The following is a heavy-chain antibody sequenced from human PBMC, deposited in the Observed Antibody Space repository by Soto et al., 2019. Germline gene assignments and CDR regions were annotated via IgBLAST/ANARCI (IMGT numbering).Heavy chain of an antibody. J-gene: IGHJ5*02. D-gene: IGHD2-15*01. V-gene: IGHV1-18*04. CDR1: GYTFTSYG. CDR2: IIAYNGNT. CDR3: ARSRRGGSSAAQPKPLGLNWFDP. Sequence: VASVKVSCKASGYTFTSYGISWVRQAPGQGLEWMGWIIAYNGNTNYAQKLQGRVTMTTHTSTSTAYMELRSLRSDDTAVYYCARSRRGGSSAAQPKPLGLNWFDPWGQGTLVTVSS.